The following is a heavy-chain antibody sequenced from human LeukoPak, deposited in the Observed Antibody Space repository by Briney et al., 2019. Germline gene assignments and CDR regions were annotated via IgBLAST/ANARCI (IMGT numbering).Heavy chain of an antibody. J-gene: IGHJ4*02. V-gene: IGHV4-59*01. CDR3: ARVGLLGSMTTVTNVLDY. D-gene: IGHD4-17*01. CDR1: GGSISSYY. Sequence: SETLSLTCTVSGGSISSYYWSWIRQPPGKGLECIGYIYYSGSTNYNPSLKSRVTISVDTSKNQFSLKLSSVSAADTAVYYCARVGLLGSMTTVTNVLDYWGQGTLVTVSS. CDR2: IYYSGST.